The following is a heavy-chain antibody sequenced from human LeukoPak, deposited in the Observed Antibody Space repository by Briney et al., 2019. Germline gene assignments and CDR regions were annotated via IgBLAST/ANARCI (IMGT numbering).Heavy chain of an antibody. J-gene: IGHJ4*02. Sequence: GGSLRLSCAASGFTFSNYWMHWVRQAPGKGLVWVSRIKSDGSRIDYADSVKGRFTISRDNAKNTLYLQMNSLRVEDTAVYYCARSMGSGHYYVADYWGQGTLVTVSS. CDR2: IKSDGSRI. V-gene: IGHV3-74*01. CDR1: GFTFSNYW. D-gene: IGHD3-22*01. CDR3: ARSMGSGHYYVADY.